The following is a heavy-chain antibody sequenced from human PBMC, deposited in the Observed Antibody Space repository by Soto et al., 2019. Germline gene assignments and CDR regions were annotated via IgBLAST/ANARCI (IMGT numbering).Heavy chain of an antibody. CDR3: ARATLDYDILAGYYGFDAFDI. CDR2: INHSGST. D-gene: IGHD3-9*01. V-gene: IGHV4-34*01. CDR1: GGSFSGYY. J-gene: IGHJ3*02. Sequence: SETLSLTCAVYGGSFSGYYWSWIRQPPGKGLEWIGEINHSGSTNYNPSLKSRVTISVDTSKNQFSLKLSSVTAADTAVYYCARATLDYDILAGYYGFDAFDIWGQGTMVTVSS.